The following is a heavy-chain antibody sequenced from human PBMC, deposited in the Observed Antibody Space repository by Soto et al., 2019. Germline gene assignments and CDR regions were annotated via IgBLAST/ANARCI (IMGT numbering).Heavy chain of an antibody. CDR2: ISSSSSTI. Sequence: PGGSLRLSCAASGFTFSSYSMNWVRQAPGKGLEWVSYISSSSSTIYYADSVKGRFTISRDNAKNSLYLQMNSLRDEDTAVYYFAIDHSSSWPFVYWGPGTLVTVFS. CDR3: AIDHSSSWPFVY. CDR1: GFTFSSYS. V-gene: IGHV3-48*02. D-gene: IGHD6-13*01. J-gene: IGHJ4*02.